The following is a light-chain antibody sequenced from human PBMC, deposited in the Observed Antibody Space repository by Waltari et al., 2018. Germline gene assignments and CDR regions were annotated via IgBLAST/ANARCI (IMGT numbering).Light chain of an antibody. CDR2: AAS. CDR3: QQLIDYPLT. Sequence: DIQLTQSPSFLSASVGDRVTIPCRASRGIGNSLAWYQQKPGKAPKLLIYAASTLQTGVPSRFSGSGYGTEFTLAISSLQPEDFATYYCQQLIDYPLTFGGGTKVEIK. J-gene: IGKJ4*01. CDR1: RGIGNS. V-gene: IGKV1-9*01.